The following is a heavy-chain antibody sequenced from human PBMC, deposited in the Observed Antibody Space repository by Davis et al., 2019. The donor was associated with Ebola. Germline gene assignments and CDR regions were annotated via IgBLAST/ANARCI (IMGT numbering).Heavy chain of an antibody. D-gene: IGHD2-21*02. CDR1: GFTFDDYA. V-gene: IGHV3-43*02. CDR3: AKDRSVVVTATTPPWFDY. CDR2: ISGDGGST. J-gene: IGHJ4*02. Sequence: GGSLRLSCAASGFTFDDYAMHWVRQAPGKGLEWVSLISGDGGSTYYADSVKGRFTISRDNSKNSLYLQMNSLRTEDIAFYYCAKDRSVVVTATTPPWFDYWGQGTLVTVSS.